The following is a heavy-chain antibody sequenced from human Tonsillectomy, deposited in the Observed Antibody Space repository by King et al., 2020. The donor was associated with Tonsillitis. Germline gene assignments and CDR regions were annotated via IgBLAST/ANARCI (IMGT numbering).Heavy chain of an antibody. D-gene: IGHD6-13*01. Sequence: VQLQQWGAGLLKPSETLSLTCAVYGGSFSGYYWSWIRQSPGKGLEWIGEINFSGGTNYNPSLKSRVTISVDTSKNQFSLKVSSVTAADTSVYFCAREAAPLPLKMYAFDIWGQGTMVTVSS. CDR2: INFSGGT. J-gene: IGHJ3*02. CDR3: AREAAPLPLKMYAFDI. V-gene: IGHV4-34*01. CDR1: GGSFSGYY.